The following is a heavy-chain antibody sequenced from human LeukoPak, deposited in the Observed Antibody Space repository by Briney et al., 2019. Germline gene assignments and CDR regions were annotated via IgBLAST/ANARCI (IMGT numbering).Heavy chain of an antibody. V-gene: IGHV4-61*02. CDR2: IYTSGST. J-gene: IGHJ3*02. Sequence: PSETLSLTCTVSGVSISSGSYYWTWIRQPAGKGLEWIGRIYTSGSTNYNPSLKSRVTISVDTSKNQFSLKLSSVTAADTAVYYCARGRRGLRVTNPTAFDIWGQGTMVTVSS. CDR3: ARGRRGLRVTNPTAFDI. CDR1: GVSISSGSYY. D-gene: IGHD5-12*01.